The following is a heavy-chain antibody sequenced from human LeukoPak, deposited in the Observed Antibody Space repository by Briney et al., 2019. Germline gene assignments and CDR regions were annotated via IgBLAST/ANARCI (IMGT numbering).Heavy chain of an antibody. J-gene: IGHJ4*02. V-gene: IGHV3-33*01. CDR2: IWYDGSNK. CDR1: GFTFSSYG. CDR3: ATLMAGTRVDY. D-gene: IGHD6-19*01. Sequence: GRSLRLSCAASGFTFSSYGMHWVRQAPGKGLEWGAVIWYDGSNKYYADSVKGRFTISRDNSKNTLYLQMNSLRAEDTAVYYCATLMAGTRVDYWGQGTLVTVSS.